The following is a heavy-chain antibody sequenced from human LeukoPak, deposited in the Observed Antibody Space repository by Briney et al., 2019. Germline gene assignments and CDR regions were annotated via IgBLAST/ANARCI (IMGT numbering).Heavy chain of an antibody. V-gene: IGHV3-48*01. D-gene: IGHD3-16*01. CDR1: GFTFSRYS. CDR3: ARDWGRRYYYYYYYMDV. Sequence: PGGSLRLSCAASGFTFSRYSMNWVRQAPGKGLEWVSYISSSSSTIYYADSVKGRFTISRDNAKNSLYLQMNSLRAEDTAVYYCARDWGRRYYYYYYYMDVWGKGTTVTVSS. CDR2: ISSSSSTI. J-gene: IGHJ6*03.